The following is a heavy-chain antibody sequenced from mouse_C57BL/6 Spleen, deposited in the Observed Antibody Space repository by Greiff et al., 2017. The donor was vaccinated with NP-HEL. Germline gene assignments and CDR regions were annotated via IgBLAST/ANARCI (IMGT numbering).Heavy chain of an antibody. CDR2: IYPRSGNT. J-gene: IGHJ3*01. Sequence: QVTLKVSGAELARPGASVKLSCKASGYTFTSYGISWVKQRTGQGLEWIGEIYPRSGNTYYNEKFKGKATLTADKSSSTAYMELRSLTSEDSAVYFCAREDYYGSSTWFAYWGQGTLVTVSA. CDR1: GYTFTSYG. V-gene: IGHV1-81*01. D-gene: IGHD1-1*01. CDR3: AREDYYGSSTWFAY.